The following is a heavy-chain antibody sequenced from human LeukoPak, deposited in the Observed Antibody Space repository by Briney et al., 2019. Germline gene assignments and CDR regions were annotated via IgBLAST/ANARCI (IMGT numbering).Heavy chain of an antibody. CDR2: IYYSGST. J-gene: IGHJ3*02. D-gene: IGHD4-17*01. V-gene: IGHV4-59*01. CDR1: GGSISSYY. CDR3: ARAEYGWAFDI. Sequence: SETLSLTCTVSGGSISSYYWSWIRQPPGKGLEWIEYIYYSGSTNYNPSLKSRVTISVDTSKNQFSLKLSSVTAADTAVYYCARAEYGWAFDIWGQGTMVTVSS.